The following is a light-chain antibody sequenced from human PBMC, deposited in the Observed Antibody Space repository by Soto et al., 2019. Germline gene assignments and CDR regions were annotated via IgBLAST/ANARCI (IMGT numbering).Light chain of an antibody. CDR3: LQVSSFPRT. J-gene: IGKJ1*01. Sequence: DIQMTQSPSSLSAVVGDRVTITCRASLGIGDRLAWFQQKPGKAPQFLIQTASNLQSGVPSRFSGSGSGTEFILSINSLQPEDIATYYCLQVSSFPRTFGQGTKVEIK. V-gene: IGKV1-12*01. CDR1: LGIGDR. CDR2: TAS.